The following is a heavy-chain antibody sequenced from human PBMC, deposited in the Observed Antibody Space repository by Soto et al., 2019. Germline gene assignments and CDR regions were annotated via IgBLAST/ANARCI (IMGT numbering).Heavy chain of an antibody. CDR3: ARDGSTVETAMVSQYYYGMDV. CDR1: GDSFISYA. CDR2: IIPIFGRG. Sequence: QVQLVQSGAEVRKPGSSVKVSCKVSGDSFISYAISWVRQAPGQGLEWMEGIIPIFGRGNYAQRFQGRVAFTADEFRSTVHMALSGLRSEETGVYYCARDGSTVETAMVSQYYYGMDVWGQGTTVTVSS. J-gene: IGHJ6*02. D-gene: IGHD5-18*01. V-gene: IGHV1-69*12.